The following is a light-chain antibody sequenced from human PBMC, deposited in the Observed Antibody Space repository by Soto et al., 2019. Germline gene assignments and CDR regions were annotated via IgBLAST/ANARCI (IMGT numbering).Light chain of an antibody. V-gene: IGKV3-15*01. CDR3: QQYGSSPST. Sequence: ETVLTHPVAAFSVKRHDSAPLSCRASQSVSSNLAWYQQKPGQAPRLLIYGASTRATDIPDRFSGSGSGTDFTLTISRLQSEDFAMYYCQQYGSSPSTFGQGTRLDIK. CDR2: GAS. J-gene: IGKJ5*01. CDR1: QSVSSN.